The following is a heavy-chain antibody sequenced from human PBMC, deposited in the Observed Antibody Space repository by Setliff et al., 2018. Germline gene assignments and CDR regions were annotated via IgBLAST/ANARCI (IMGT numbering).Heavy chain of an antibody. CDR1: GYTFTSYY. V-gene: IGHV1-46*01. CDR3: ARERAGGRGFTFGAIYYYYGMDV. D-gene: IGHD3-16*01. J-gene: IGHJ6*02. Sequence: ASVKVSCKASGYTFTSYYIHWVRQAPGQGLEWMGVINPKNGGATYPQNLQGRVTMTRDTSMSTVYMELSSLRFADTAVYYCARERAGGRGFTFGAIYYYYGMDVWGQGTTVTVSS. CDR2: INPKNGGA.